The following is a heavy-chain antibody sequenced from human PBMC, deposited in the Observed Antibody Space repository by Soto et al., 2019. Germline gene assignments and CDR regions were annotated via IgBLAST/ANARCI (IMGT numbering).Heavy chain of an antibody. CDR2: IYYSGST. D-gene: IGHD7-27*01. CDR1: GGSISSYY. J-gene: IGHJ4*02. CDR3: ARRWGRTFDY. V-gene: IGHV4-59*01. Sequence: PSETLSLTCTVSGGSISSYYWSWIRQPPGKGLEWIGYIYYSGSTNYNPFLKSRVTISVDTSKNQFSLKLSSVTAADTAVYYCARRWGRTFDYWGQGTLVTVSS.